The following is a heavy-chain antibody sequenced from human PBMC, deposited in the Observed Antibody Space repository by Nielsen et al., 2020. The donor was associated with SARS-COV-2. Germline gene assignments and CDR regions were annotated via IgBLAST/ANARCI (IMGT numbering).Heavy chain of an antibody. J-gene: IGHJ4*02. CDR3: ARGLGYSSGWYQYYFDY. D-gene: IGHD6-19*01. CDR2: IYHSGST. V-gene: IGHV4-4*02. Sequence: SETLSLTCAVSGGSISSSNWWSWVRQPPGKGLEWIGEIYHSGSTNYNPSLKSRVTISVDKSKNQFSLKLSSVTAADTAVYYCARGLGYSSGWYQYYFDYWGRGTLVTVSS. CDR1: GGSISSSNW.